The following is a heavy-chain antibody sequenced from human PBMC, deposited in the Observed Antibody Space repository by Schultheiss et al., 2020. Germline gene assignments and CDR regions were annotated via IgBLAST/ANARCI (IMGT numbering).Heavy chain of an antibody. J-gene: IGHJ6*02. CDR3: ASGRRYGGLDV. V-gene: IGHV4-34*01. D-gene: IGHD2-15*01. CDR1: GGSISSYY. CDR2: INDSGST. Sequence: SETLSLTCTVSGGSISSYYWSWIRQPPGKGLEWIGEINDSGSTNHNPSLKSRVTISVDTSKNQFSLRLSSVTAADTALYYCASGRRYGGLDVWGQGTTVTVSS.